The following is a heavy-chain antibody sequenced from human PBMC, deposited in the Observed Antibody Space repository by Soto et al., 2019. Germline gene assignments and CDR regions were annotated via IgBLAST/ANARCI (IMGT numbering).Heavy chain of an antibody. CDR3: ARVITGTTFYYYYGMDV. D-gene: IGHD1-7*01. J-gene: IGHJ6*02. CDR2: ISAYNGNT. Sequence: QVQLVQSGAEVKKPGASVKVSCKASGYTFTSYGINWVRQAPGQGLEWMGWISAYNGNTNYAQKVQGRVTMTTDTSTSTAYMELRSLRSDDTAVYYCARVITGTTFYYYYGMDVWGQGTTVTVSS. V-gene: IGHV1-18*01. CDR1: GYTFTSYG.